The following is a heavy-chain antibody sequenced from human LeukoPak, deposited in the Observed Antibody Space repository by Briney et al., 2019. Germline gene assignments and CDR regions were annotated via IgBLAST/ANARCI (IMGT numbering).Heavy chain of an antibody. CDR2: ISSSGSTI. V-gene: IGHV3-48*03. CDR3: ARYSRVLRYFDWLPNFDY. J-gene: IGHJ4*02. D-gene: IGHD3-9*01. CDR1: GFTFSSYE. Sequence: PGGSLRLSCAASGFTFSSYEMNWVRQAPGKGLEWVSYISSSGSTIYYVDSVKGRFTISRHSAKTSLYLQMNSLRAEDTAVYYCARYSRVLRYFDWLPNFDYWGQGTLVTVSS.